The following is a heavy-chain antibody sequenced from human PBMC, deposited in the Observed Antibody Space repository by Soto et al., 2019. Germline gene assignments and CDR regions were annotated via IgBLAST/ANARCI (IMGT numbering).Heavy chain of an antibody. D-gene: IGHD3-10*01. CDR3: ARERSLSAFDI. CDR1: GYTFTSYD. V-gene: IGHV1-46*03. CDR2: INPSGGST. Sequence: ASVKVSCKASGYTFTSYDINWVRQATGQGLEWMGRINPSGGSTGYAQKFQGRVTMTRDTSTSTVYMELSSLRSEDTAVYYCARERSLSAFDIWGQGTMVTVSS. J-gene: IGHJ3*02.